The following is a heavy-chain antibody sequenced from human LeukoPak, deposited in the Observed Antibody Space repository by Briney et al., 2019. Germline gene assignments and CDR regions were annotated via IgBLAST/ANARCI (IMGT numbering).Heavy chain of an antibody. J-gene: IGHJ4*02. D-gene: IGHD4-17*01. CDR1: RFTFSTYA. Sequence: GGSLRLSCVASRFTFSTYAMSWVRQAPGKGLECVSGISGSGGSTYYADSVNGRSTISRDNSKNTLYVQMNSLRAKDTAIYYCAKDIYDDYAVRFHYWGQGTLVTVSS. CDR2: ISGSGGST. V-gene: IGHV3-23*01. CDR3: AKDIYDDYAVRFHY.